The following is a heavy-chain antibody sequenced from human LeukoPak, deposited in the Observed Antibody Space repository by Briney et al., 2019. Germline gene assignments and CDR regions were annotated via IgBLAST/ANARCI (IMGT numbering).Heavy chain of an antibody. D-gene: IGHD2-15*01. V-gene: IGHV3-66*01. CDR1: GFTFSSYA. J-gene: IGHJ4*02. CDR3: ARGGLGYCSGGSCPFDY. CDR2: IYSGGST. Sequence: GGSLRLSCAASGFTFSSYAMSWVRQAPGKGLEWVSVIYSGGSTYYADSVKGRFTISRDNSKNTLYLQMNSLRAEDTAVYYCARGGLGYCSGGSCPFDYWGQGTLVTVSS.